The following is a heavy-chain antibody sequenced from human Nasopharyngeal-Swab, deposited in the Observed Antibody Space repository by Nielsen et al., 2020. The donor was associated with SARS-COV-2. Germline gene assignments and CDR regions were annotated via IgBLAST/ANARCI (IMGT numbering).Heavy chain of an antibody. J-gene: IGHJ3*02. CDR1: GDSASSNSVA. CDR2: TYHRSKWCN. D-gene: IGHD3-10*01. Sequence: SETLSLTCVISGDSASSNSVAWNWTRQPPSSGLERLGTTYHRSKWCNDYAESVKSRITINPDTSKNQFSMQLNSVTPEDTAVYYCARDTLSIGWWVEWFGEGSGAFDIWGQGTMVTVSS. V-gene: IGHV6-1*01. CDR3: ARDTLSIGWWVEWFGEGSGAFDI.